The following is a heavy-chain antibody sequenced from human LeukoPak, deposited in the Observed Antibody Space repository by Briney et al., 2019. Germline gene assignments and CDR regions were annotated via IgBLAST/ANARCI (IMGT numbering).Heavy chain of an antibody. V-gene: IGHV3-53*01. J-gene: IGHJ4*02. CDR2: IYSDNT. CDR3: AKDWVVGARHYDSSGYFDY. D-gene: IGHD3-22*01. Sequence: GGSLRLSCTVSGFTVSSNSMSWVRQAPGKGLEWVSFIYSDNTHYSDSVKGRFTISRDNSKNTLYLQMNSLRAEDTAVYYCAKDWVVGARHYDSSGYFDYWGQGTLVTVSS. CDR1: GFTVSSNS.